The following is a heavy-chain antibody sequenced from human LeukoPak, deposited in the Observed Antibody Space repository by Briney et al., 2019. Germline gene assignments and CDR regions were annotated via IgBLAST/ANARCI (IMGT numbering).Heavy chain of an antibody. V-gene: IGHV3-23*01. J-gene: IGHJ6*02. D-gene: IGHD1-26*01. CDR2: ISGSGGST. CDR1: GFTFSSYA. Sequence: PGGSLRLSCAASGFTFSSYAMSWVRQAPGKGLEWVSAISGSGGSTYYADSVKGRFTISRDNSKNTLYLQMNSLRAEDTAVYYCAKTRGLVGATTYYYYGMDVWGQGTTVTVSS. CDR3: AKTRGLVGATTYYYYGMDV.